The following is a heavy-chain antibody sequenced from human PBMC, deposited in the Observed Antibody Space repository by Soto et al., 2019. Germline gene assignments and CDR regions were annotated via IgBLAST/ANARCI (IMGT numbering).Heavy chain of an antibody. CDR2: ISSSSSYI. J-gene: IGHJ4*02. Sequence: GGSLRLSCAASGFTLSSYSMNWVRQAQGKGLEWVSSISSSSSYIYYQDSVKGRFTISRDNAKNSLYLQMYSLRAEYSAVYYCARCLRCGGDCYCYDYWGQGTLVTVSS. V-gene: IGHV3-21*01. CDR3: ARCLRCGGDCYCYDY. D-gene: IGHD2-21*02. CDR1: GFTLSSYS.